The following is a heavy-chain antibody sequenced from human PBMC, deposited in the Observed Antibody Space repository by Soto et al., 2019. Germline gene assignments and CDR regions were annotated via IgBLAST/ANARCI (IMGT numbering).Heavy chain of an antibody. CDR1: GYSFTSYW. D-gene: IGHD3-9*01. Sequence: PGESLKISCKGSGYSFTSYWIGWVRQMPGKGLEWMGFIYPGDSDTRYSPSFQGQVTISADKSISTAYLQWSSLKASDTAMYYCARLRYFDWLLPPSLRGYYGMDVWGQGTTVSVSS. V-gene: IGHV5-51*01. J-gene: IGHJ6*02. CDR2: IYPGDSDT. CDR3: ARLRYFDWLLPPSLRGYYGMDV.